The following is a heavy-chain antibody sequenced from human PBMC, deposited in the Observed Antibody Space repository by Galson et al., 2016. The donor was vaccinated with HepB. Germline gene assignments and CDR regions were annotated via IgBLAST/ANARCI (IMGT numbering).Heavy chain of an antibody. CDR3: VGAMGTATSGPYWYFDL. CDR1: GGSVYSKNHH. J-gene: IGHJ2*01. V-gene: IGHV4-39*07. CDR2: NSYKGTS. D-gene: IGHD1/OR15-1a*01. Sequence: SETLSLTCTASGGSVYSKNHHWGWIRQPPGKGLEWIGSNSYKGTSFYNPSFKSRVTISLDTSRNQFSVKLASVTDADTALYYCVGAMGTATSGPYWYFDLWGRGTPVFVSS.